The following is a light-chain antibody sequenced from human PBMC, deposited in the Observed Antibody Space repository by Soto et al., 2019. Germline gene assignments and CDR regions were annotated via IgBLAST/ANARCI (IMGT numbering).Light chain of an antibody. Sequence: ESVLKQSPGTLSLSPGERATLSCRASQSISSSYLAWYQQKPGQAPRLLIYAASSRATGIPDRFSGSGSGTDFTLTISRLEPEDCAVYYCQQYGSSSYTFGQGNQLEIK. V-gene: IGKV3-20*01. CDR2: AAS. CDR3: QQYGSSSYT. J-gene: IGKJ2*01. CDR1: QSISSSY.